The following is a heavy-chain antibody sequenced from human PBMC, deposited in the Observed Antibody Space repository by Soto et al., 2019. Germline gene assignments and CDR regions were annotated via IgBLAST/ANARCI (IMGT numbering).Heavy chain of an antibody. CDR3: ARHNDCSGGSCYRRDPRGYYYGMDV. CDR1: GGTFSSYA. D-gene: IGHD2-15*01. J-gene: IGHJ6*02. V-gene: IGHV1-69*05. CDR2: IIPIFGST. Sequence: ASVKVSCKASGGTFSSYAISWVRQAPGQGLEWMGGIIPIFGSTNYAQKFQGWVTMTRDKSISTAYMELSRLRSDDTAVYYCARHNDCSGGSCYRRDPRGYYYGMDVWGQGTTVTVSS.